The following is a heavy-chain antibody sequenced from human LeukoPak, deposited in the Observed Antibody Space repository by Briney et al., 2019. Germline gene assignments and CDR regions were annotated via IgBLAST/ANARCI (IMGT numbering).Heavy chain of an antibody. CDR2: ISNSGSTI. Sequence: LAGGSLRLSCAASGFTFSSYEMNWVRQAPGKGLEWVSYISNSGSTIYYADSVKGRFTISRDNAKNSLYLQMSSLRAEDTAVYYCARKYCSSTSCLFDYWGQGTLVTVSS. CDR3: ARKYCSSTSCLFDY. J-gene: IGHJ4*02. CDR1: GFTFSSYE. V-gene: IGHV3-48*03. D-gene: IGHD2-2*01.